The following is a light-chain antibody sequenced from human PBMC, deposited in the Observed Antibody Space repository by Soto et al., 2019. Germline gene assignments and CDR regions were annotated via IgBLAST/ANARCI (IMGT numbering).Light chain of an antibody. CDR1: QSVGGT. CDR2: RAS. V-gene: IGKV3-15*01. Sequence: EIVVTQSPGTLSVCPGERATLSCRASQSVGGTLAWYQQKPGQAPRLLVYRASTRATGIPARFSGSGSGTEFTLTISSLQSEDFAVYYCQQYDSSPWTFGQGTKVDIK. J-gene: IGKJ1*01. CDR3: QQYDSSPWT.